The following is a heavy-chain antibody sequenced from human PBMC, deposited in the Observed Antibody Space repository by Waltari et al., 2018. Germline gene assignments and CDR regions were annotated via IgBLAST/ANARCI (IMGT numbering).Heavy chain of an antibody. CDR3: ATPMIVATAFDI. Sequence: QVQLVQSGAEVKKPGASVKVSCKVSGYPLTDLSMHWVRQAPGKGLEWMGGFDPEDGETIYAQKFQGRVTMTEDTSTDTAYMELSSLRSEDTAVYYCATPMIVATAFDIWGQGTMVTVSS. CDR1: GYPLTDLS. D-gene: IGHD3-22*01. J-gene: IGHJ3*02. CDR2: FDPEDGET. V-gene: IGHV1-24*01.